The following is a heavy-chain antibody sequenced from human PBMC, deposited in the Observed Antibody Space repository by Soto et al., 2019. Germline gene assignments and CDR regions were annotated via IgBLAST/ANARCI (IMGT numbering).Heavy chain of an antibody. CDR2: ISGGGFKK. Sequence: SLRLSCAASGFIFENFGMSWVRQAPGKGLEWISSISGGGFKKYYADSVKGRFTISRDNSKSTVYLELNNLSAEDTAVYHCAKNQGVELVPLATVDWFDPWGQGSVVTVSS. V-gene: IGHV3-23*01. CDR3: AKNQGVELVPLATVDWFDP. D-gene: IGHD1-26*01. J-gene: IGHJ5*02. CDR1: GFIFENFG.